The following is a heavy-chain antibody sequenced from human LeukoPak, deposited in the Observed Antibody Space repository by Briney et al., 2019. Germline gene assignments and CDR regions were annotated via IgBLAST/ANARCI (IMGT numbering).Heavy chain of an antibody. CDR1: GYTFTSYG. J-gene: IGHJ4*02. D-gene: IGHD5-24*01. CDR2: IIPIFGTA. V-gene: IGHV1-69*06. CDR3: AKTPVGMVTLDY. Sequence: EASVKVSCKASGYTFTSYGISWVRQAPGQGLEWMGGIIPIFGTANYAQKFQGRVTITADKSTSTAYMELSSLRSEDTAVYYCAKTPVGMVTLDYWGQGTLVTVSS.